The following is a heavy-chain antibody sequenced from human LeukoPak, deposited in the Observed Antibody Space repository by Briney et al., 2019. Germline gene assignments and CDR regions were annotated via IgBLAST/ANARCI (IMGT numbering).Heavy chain of an antibody. CDR1: GGSITDTSYF. V-gene: IGHV4-39*01. D-gene: IGHD3-10*01. J-gene: IGHJ4*02. Sequence: SETLSLTCTVSGGSITDTSYFWGWIRQPPGKGLEWIGSIYYRGNTYYSPSLKSRVTLFVDTSKNQFSLKLSSVTAADTAIYYCARGPFGRGVIGGAIDYWGQGTLVTVSS. CDR3: ARGPFGRGVIGGAIDY. CDR2: IYYRGNT.